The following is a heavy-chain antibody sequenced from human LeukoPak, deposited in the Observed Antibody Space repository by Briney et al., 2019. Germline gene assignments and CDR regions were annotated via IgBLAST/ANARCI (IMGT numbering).Heavy chain of an antibody. Sequence: ASVKVSCKASGYTFTSYDINWVRQATGQGLEWMGWTSPKSGDRKCTQKFRGRVTMTRDTSISTVYMELDRLTFDDTAVYFCARDNYGTLDYWGQGSLVTASS. J-gene: IGHJ4*02. D-gene: IGHD4-17*01. V-gene: IGHV1-2*02. CDR2: TSPKSGDR. CDR3: ARDNYGTLDY. CDR1: GYTFTSYD.